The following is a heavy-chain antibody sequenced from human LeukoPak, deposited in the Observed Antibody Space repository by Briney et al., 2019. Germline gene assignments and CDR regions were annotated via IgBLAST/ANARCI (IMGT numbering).Heavy chain of an antibody. CDR3: ARDGEGDEGWDY. CDR1: GVSIRSHY. V-gene: IGHV4-59*11. CDR2: ISYSEST. J-gene: IGHJ4*02. Sequence: SETLSLTCTVSGVSIRSHYWIWIRQPPGKGLEWIGHISYSESTNYNPSLESRVTISVDTSKNQFSLRLSSVTAADTAAYYCARDGEGDEGWDYWGQGTLVTVSS. D-gene: IGHD7-27*01.